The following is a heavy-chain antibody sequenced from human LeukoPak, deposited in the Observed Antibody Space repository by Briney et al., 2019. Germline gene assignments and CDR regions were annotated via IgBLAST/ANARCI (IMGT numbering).Heavy chain of an antibody. CDR3: ARVKAVAGSGWFDP. D-gene: IGHD6-19*01. J-gene: IGHJ5*02. CDR1: GGSINGYY. CDR2: IYYTGST. V-gene: IGHV4-59*01. Sequence: SETLSLTCTVSGGSINGYYWSWIRQSPGKGLESLGYIYYTGSTNYNPSLKSRVTMSVDTSRNQFFLRLSSVTAADTAVYYCARVKAVAGSGWFDPWGQGTLVTVSS.